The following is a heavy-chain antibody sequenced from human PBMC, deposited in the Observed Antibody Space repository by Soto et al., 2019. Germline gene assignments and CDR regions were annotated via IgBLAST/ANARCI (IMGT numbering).Heavy chain of an antibody. D-gene: IGHD1-1*01. J-gene: IGHJ4*02. CDR2: ISAHNGNT. CDR1: GYDFTTYG. CDR3: ARGRYGDY. V-gene: IGHV1-18*01. Sequence: QVHLVQSGAEVKKSGASVKVSCKGSGYDFTTYGITWVRQAPGQGLEWMAWISAHNGNTDYAQKLXGXVSXTRDTSTSTAYMELRSLRSDDPAVYYCARGRYGDYWGQGALVTVSS.